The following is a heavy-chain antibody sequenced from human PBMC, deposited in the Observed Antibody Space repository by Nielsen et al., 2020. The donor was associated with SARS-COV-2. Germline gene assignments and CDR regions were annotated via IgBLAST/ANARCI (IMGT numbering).Heavy chain of an antibody. V-gene: IGHV1-18*01. CDR1: GYTFTSYG. D-gene: IGHD2-8*01. CDR3: ARDAPDLDIVLMVYAMGGSYYGMDV. CDR2: ISAYNGNT. J-gene: IGHJ6*02. Sequence: ASVKVSCKASGYTFTSYGINWVRQAPGQGLEWMGWISAYNGNTNYAQKLQGRVTMTTDTSTSTAYMELRSLRSDNTAVYYCARDAPDLDIVLMVYAMGGSYYGMDVWGQGTTVTVSS.